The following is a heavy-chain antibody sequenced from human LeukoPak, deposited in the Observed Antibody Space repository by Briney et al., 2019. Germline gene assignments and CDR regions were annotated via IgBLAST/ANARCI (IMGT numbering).Heavy chain of an antibody. CDR1: GYTFTSYG. D-gene: IGHD3-10*01. J-gene: IGHJ5*02. CDR3: ATNILVRDIINWFDP. Sequence: ASVKVSCKAPGYTFTSYGISWVRQAPGQGLEWMGWIKPNSGDTRSAQKFQGRVTMTRDTSISTAYMELSSLRYDDTAVYYCATNILVRDIINWFDPWGQGTLVTVSS. V-gene: IGHV1-2*02. CDR2: IKPNSGDT.